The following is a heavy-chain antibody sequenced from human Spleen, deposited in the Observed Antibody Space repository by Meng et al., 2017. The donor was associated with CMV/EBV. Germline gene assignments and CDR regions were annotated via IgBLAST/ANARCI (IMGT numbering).Heavy chain of an antibody. CDR1: GYTFTSYD. CDR3: ARGDRGVYSSPHYYYGMDV. D-gene: IGHD6-13*01. V-gene: IGHV1-8*01. Sequence: ASVKVSCKASGYTFTSYDINWVRQATGQGLEWMGWMNPNSGNTGYAQKFQGRVTMTRNTSISTAYMELSSLRSEDTVVYYCARGDRGVYSSPHYYYGMDVWGQGTTVTVSS. CDR2: MNPNSGNT. J-gene: IGHJ6*02.